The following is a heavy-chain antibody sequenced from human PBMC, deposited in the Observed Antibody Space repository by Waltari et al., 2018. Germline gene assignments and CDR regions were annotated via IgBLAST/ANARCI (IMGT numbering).Heavy chain of an antibody. J-gene: IGHJ4*02. CDR3: ASQPSGRYYLYYFDY. CDR1: GGSISSSNYY. CDR2: IYYSGRA. D-gene: IGHD1-26*01. V-gene: IGHV4-39*01. Sequence: QLQLHESGPGLVKPSETLFLTCTVSGGSISSSNYYWGWIRQPPGTGLEWIGSIYYSGRAYYNPSLKSRVTISVDRSNNQFSLKVTSVTAADTAMYYCASQPSGRYYLYYFDYWGQGTLVTVSS.